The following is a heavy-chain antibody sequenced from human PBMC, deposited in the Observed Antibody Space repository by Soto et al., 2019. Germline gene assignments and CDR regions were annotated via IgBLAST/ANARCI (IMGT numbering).Heavy chain of an antibody. CDR2: IIPIFGTA. D-gene: IGHD2-2*01. V-gene: IGHV1-69*13. CDR1: GGTFSSYA. CDR3: AMGVPAAIYYYHYYMDV. Sequence: GASVKVSCKASGGTFSSYAISWVRHAPGQGLEWMGGIIPIFGTANYAQKFQGRVTITADESTSTAYMELSSLRSEDTAVYYCAMGVPAAIYYYHYYMDVWGKGTTVTVSS. J-gene: IGHJ6*03.